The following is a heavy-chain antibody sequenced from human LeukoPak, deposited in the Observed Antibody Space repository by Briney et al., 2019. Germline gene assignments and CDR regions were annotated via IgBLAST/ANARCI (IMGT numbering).Heavy chain of an antibody. D-gene: IGHD6-6*01. J-gene: IGHJ3*02. V-gene: IGHV1-69*13. CDR1: GGTFSSYA. Sequence: SVKVSCTASGGTFSSYAISWVRQAPGQGLEWMGGIIPIFGTANYAQKFQGRVTITADESTSTAYMELSSLRSEDTAVYYCAREGSNAFDIWGQGTMVTVSS. CDR3: AREGSNAFDI. CDR2: IIPIFGTA.